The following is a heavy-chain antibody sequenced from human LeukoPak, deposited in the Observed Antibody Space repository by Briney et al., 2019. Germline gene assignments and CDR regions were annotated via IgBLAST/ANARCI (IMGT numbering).Heavy chain of an antibody. CDR3: AREIGVYYDSSGYYYLTGNWFDP. D-gene: IGHD3-22*01. CDR1: GGSISSSSYY. Sequence: PSETLSLTCTVSGGSISSSSYYWGWIRQPPGKGLEWIGSIYYSGSTYYNPSLKSRVTISVDTSKNQFSLKLSSVTAADTAVYYCAREIGVYYDSSGYYYLTGNWFDPWGQGTLVTVSS. V-gene: IGHV4-39*07. J-gene: IGHJ5*02. CDR2: IYYSGST.